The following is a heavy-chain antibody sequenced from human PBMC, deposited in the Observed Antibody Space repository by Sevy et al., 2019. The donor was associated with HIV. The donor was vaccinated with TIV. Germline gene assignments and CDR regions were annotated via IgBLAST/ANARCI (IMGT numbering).Heavy chain of an antibody. D-gene: IGHD7-27*01. V-gene: IGHV3-30-3*01. CDR1: GFTFNKYA. Sequence: GGSLRLSCAASGFTFNKYAMHWVRQAPGKGLECVAIVSSDGSEINYADSVKGRFTISRDNSRNTLYLQMNSLRTEDTALYYCARDQLGSIDYWGQGTLVTVSS. CDR2: VSSDGSEI. J-gene: IGHJ4*02. CDR3: ARDQLGSIDY.